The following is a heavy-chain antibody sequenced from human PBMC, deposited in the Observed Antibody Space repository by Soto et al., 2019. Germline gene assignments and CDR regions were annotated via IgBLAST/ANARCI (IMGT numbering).Heavy chain of an antibody. CDR3: ARGYYGGYYYYGMDV. V-gene: IGHV5-51*01. CDR1: GYSFTSYW. CDR2: IYPGDSDT. Sequence: GESLKISCKGSGYSFTSYWIGWVRQMPGKGLEWMGIIYPGDSDTRYSPSFQGQVTISADKSISTAYLQWSSLKASDTAMYYCARGYYGGYYYYGMDVWGQGTTVTVSS. J-gene: IGHJ6*02. D-gene: IGHD4-17*01.